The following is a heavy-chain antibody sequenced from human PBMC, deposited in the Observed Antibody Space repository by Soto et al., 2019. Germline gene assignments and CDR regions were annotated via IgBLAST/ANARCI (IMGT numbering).Heavy chain of an antibody. CDR1: GFTVSSNY. CDR3: ASGASGNYR. V-gene: IGHV3-66*01. J-gene: IGHJ4*02. CDR2: IYSGGTT. D-gene: IGHD3-10*01. Sequence: EVQLVESGGGLVQPGGSLRLSCAASGFTVSSNYMTWVSQAPGKGLEWVSNIYSGGTTSYADSVKGRFTISRDNSKNTLFLQMNSLRVDDTAVYYCASGASGNYRWGQGTLVTVSS.